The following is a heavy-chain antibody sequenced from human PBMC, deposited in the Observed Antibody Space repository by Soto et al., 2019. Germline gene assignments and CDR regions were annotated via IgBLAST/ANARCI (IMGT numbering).Heavy chain of an antibody. CDR2: ISYDGSNK. Sequence: GGSLRLSCAASGFTFSSYAMHWVRQAPGKGLEWVAVISYDGSNKYYADSVKGRFTISRDNSKNTLYLQMNSLRAEDTAVYYCARDGPPVGDTAMVSYYYYGMDVWGQGATVTV. CDR1: GFTFSSYA. J-gene: IGHJ6*02. CDR3: ARDGPPVGDTAMVSYYYYGMDV. D-gene: IGHD5-18*01. V-gene: IGHV3-30-3*01.